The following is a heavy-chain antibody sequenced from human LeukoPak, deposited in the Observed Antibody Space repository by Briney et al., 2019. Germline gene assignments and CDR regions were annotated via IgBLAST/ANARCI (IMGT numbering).Heavy chain of an antibody. CDR3: AELGITMIGGV. CDR1: GFTFSSYE. J-gene: IGHJ6*04. V-gene: IGHV3-48*03. D-gene: IGHD3-10*02. Sequence: GGSLRLSRAASGFTFSSYEMNWVRQAPGKWLEWVSYISSSGSTIYYADSVKGRFTISRDNAKNSLYLQMNSLRAEDTAVYYCAELGITMIGGVWGKGTTVTISS. CDR2: ISSSGSTI.